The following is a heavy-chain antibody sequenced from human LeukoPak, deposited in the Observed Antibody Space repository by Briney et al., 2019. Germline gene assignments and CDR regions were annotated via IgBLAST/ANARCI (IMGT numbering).Heavy chain of an antibody. J-gene: IGHJ2*01. Sequence: GGSLRLSCAASGFSFSSYAMNWVRQAPGKGLEWVSIIFGNGDTTYYADSVKGRFTVSRDNAKNSLYLQMNSLRAEDTALYYCAKDRRPTVSGGYFDLWGRGTLVIVSS. CDR1: GFSFSSYA. CDR3: AKDRRPTVSGGYFDL. CDR2: IFGNGDTT. D-gene: IGHD3-10*01. V-gene: IGHV3-23*01.